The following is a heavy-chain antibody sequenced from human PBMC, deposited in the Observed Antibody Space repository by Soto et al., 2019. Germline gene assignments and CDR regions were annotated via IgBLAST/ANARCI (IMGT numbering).Heavy chain of an antibody. CDR1: GYTFTSYG. CDR3: ARVAPHIVVVTAINWFDP. CDR2: ISAYNGNT. D-gene: IGHD2-21*02. Sequence: GASVKVSCKASGYTFTSYGISWVRQAPGQGLEWMGWISAYNGNTNYAQKLQGRVTMTTDTSTSTAYMELRSLRSDDTAVYYCARVAPHIVVVTAINWFDPWGQGTLVTVSS. J-gene: IGHJ5*02. V-gene: IGHV1-18*01.